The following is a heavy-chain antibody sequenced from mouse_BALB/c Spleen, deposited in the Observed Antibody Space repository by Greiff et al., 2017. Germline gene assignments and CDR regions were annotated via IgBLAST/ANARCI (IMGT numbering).Heavy chain of an antibody. V-gene: IGHV1-4*02. CDR1: GYTFTSYT. J-gene: IGHJ4*01. CDR3: AREGYDDGYAMDY. Sequence: QVQLQQSAAELARPGASVKMSCKASGYTFTSYTMHWVKQRPGQGLEWIGYINPSSGYTEYNQKFKDKTTLTADKSSSTAYMQLSSLTSEDSAVYYCAREGYDDGYAMDYWGQGTSVTVSS. D-gene: IGHD2-3*01. CDR2: INPSSGYT.